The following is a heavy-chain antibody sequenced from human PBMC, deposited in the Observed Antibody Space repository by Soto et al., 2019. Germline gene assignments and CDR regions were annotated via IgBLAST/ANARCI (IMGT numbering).Heavy chain of an antibody. CDR1: EGTFSSYT. CDR3: AREGGYGGNDCYYYYGMDV. Sequence: QVQLVQSGDEVKKPGSSVKVSCKASEGTFSSYTISWVRQAPGQGLEWMGRIIPILGIANYAQKFQGRVTITADKSTSRDYMELSSLRSEDTAVYYCAREGGYGGNDCYYYYGMDVWGQGTTVNVS. D-gene: IGHD4-17*01. CDR2: IIPILGIA. V-gene: IGHV1-69*08. J-gene: IGHJ6*02.